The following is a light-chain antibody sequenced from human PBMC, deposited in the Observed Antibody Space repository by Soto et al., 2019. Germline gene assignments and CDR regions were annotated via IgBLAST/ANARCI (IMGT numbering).Light chain of an antibody. CDR3: CSYAGTYTVI. CDR1: SSDVGNYNY. V-gene: IGLV2-11*01. Sequence: QSALTQPRSVSGSPGQSVTISYTGTSSDVGNYNYVSWYQQHPGKAPKLIIFDVTQRPSGVPDRFSGSKSGNTASLTISGLQPEDEADYYCCSYAGTYTVIFGGGTKLTVL. J-gene: IGLJ2*01. CDR2: DVT.